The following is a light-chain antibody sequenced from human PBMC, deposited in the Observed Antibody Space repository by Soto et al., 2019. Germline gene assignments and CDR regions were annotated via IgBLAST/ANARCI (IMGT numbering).Light chain of an antibody. V-gene: IGLV1-36*01. CDR1: TSNIGNNA. J-gene: IGLJ2*01. CDR3: AAWDDSLNVVL. Sequence: QSVLTQPPSLSGAPRQRVSISCSGATSNIGNNAVNWYQQLPGKAPKLLIYFDDLMPSGVSDRFSGSKSGTSASLAISGLQSEDEADYYCAAWDDSLNVVLFGGGTKVTVL. CDR2: FDD.